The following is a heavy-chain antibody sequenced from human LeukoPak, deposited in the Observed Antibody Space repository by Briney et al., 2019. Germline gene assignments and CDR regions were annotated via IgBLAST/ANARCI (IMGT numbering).Heavy chain of an antibody. CDR3: ARDLTGGPDY. V-gene: IGHV4-34*01. CDR1: GGSFSSYF. CDR2: INHSGST. Sequence: SETLSLTCAVYGGSFSSYFWSWIRQPPGKGLEWIGEINHSGSTNYNPSLKSRVTISVDTSKNQFSLKLSSVTAADTAVYYCARDLTGGPDYWGQGTLVTVSS. J-gene: IGHJ4*02. D-gene: IGHD7-27*01.